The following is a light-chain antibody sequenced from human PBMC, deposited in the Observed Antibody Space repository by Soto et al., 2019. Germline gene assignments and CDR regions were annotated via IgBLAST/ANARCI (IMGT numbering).Light chain of an antibody. J-gene: IGLJ3*02. V-gene: IGLV1-44*01. Sequence: QSVLTQPPSASGTPGQRVTVSCSGSSSNIGRNTVHWYQQLPGTAPKLLISSNNQRPSGVPDRFSGSKSGTSASLAISGLQSEDEADYYCATWDDSLDAWVFGGGTKLTVL. CDR3: ATWDDSLDAWV. CDR1: SSNIGRNT. CDR2: SNN.